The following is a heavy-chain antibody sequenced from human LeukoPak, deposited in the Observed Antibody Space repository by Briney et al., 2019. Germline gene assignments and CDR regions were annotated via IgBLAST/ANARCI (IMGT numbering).Heavy chain of an antibody. CDR3: ARGRPGLASAGTYDF. D-gene: IGHD6-13*01. CDR1: GYTFTSSD. V-gene: IGHV1-8*01. CDR2: TNPNSGKT. Sequence: APVKVSCKASGYTFTSSDINWVRQAPGQGLEWMGWTNPNSGKTGYARKFQGRVTMTKNTSISTSYMEVSSLGYDDTAIYYCARGRPGLASAGTYDFWGQGTLITVSS. J-gene: IGHJ4*02.